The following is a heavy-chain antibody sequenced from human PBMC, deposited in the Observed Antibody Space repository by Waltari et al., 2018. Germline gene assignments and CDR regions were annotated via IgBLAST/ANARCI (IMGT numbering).Heavy chain of an antibody. CDR1: GGSISSYY. Sequence: QVQLQESGPGLVKPSETLSLTCTVSGGSISSYYWSWIRQPPGKGLEWIGYIYYSGSTNYNPSLKSRVTISVDTSKNQFSLKLSSVTAADTAVYYCARLKGNYYGMDVWGQGTTVTVSS. D-gene: IGHD3-10*01. J-gene: IGHJ6*02. CDR3: ARLKGNYYGMDV. CDR2: IYYSGST. V-gene: IGHV4-59*01.